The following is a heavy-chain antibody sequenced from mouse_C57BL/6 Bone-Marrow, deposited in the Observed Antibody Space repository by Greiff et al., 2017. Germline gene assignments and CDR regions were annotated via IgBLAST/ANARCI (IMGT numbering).Heavy chain of an antibody. CDR1: GFTFSSYG. CDR2: ISSGGSYT. J-gene: IGHJ4*01. V-gene: IGHV5-6*01. D-gene: IGHD2-4*01. CDR3: ARKDVIALSPRDY. Sequence: EVQVVESGGDLVKPGGSLKLSCAASGFTFSSYGMSWVRQTPDKRLEWVATISSGGSYTYYPDSVKGRFTISRDKAKNHLYLKMSSLKSEDTAMYYCARKDVIALSPRDYWGQGTSVTVSS.